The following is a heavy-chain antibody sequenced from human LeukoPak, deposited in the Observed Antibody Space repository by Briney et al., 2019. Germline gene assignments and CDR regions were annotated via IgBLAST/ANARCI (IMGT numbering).Heavy chain of an antibody. CDR3: ARNIDYQYYYYYMDV. Sequence: SVKVSCKTSGGTFSSYAINWVRQAPGQGLQRMGGIIPIFGTPNYAQRFQGRLTITTDESTRTAYMELSSLTSEDTAVYYCARNIDYQYYYYYMDVWGKGTTVTVSS. CDR2: IIPIFGTP. CDR1: GGTFSSYA. D-gene: IGHD4-11*01. J-gene: IGHJ6*03. V-gene: IGHV1-69*05.